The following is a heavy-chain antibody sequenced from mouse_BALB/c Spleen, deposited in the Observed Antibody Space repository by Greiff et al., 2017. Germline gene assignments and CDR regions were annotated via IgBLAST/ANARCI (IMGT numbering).Heavy chain of an antibody. Sequence: EVKLVESGPGLVKPSQSLSLTCTVTGYSITSDYAWNWIRQFPGNKLEWMGYISYSGSTSYNPSLKSRISITRDTSKNQFFLQLNSVTTEDTATYYCARSGGNYGYYYAMDYWGQGTSVTVSS. J-gene: IGHJ4*01. CDR1: GYSITSDYA. CDR2: ISYSGST. D-gene: IGHD2-1*01. V-gene: IGHV3-2*02. CDR3: ARSGGNYGYYYAMDY.